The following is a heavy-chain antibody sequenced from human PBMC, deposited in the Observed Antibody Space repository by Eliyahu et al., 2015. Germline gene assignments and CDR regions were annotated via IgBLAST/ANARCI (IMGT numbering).Heavy chain of an antibody. CDR2: INHSGST. Sequence: QVQLQQWGAGLLKPSETLSLTCAVXGGSFSGYXWXWIRQPPGKGLEWIWEINHSGSTNYNPSLKSRVTISVDTSKNQFSLKLSSVTAADTAVYYCARGRSRDYYGSGSYYTGSFDYWGQGTLVTVSS. D-gene: IGHD3-10*01. CDR3: ARGRSRDYYGSGSYYTGSFDY. J-gene: IGHJ4*02. V-gene: IGHV4-34*01. CDR1: GGSFSGYX.